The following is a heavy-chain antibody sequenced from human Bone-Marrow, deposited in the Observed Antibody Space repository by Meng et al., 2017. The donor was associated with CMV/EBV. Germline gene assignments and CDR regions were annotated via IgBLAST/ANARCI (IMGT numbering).Heavy chain of an antibody. CDR3: ARVQGQQLVTYYYYGMDV. V-gene: IGHV4-34*01. D-gene: IGHD6-13*01. Sequence: SETLSLTCAVYGGSFSGYYWSWIRQPPGKGLEWIGEINHSGSTNYNPSLKSRVTISVDTSKNQFSLKLSSVTAADTAVYYCARVQGQQLVTYYYYGMDVWGQGTTVTVSS. J-gene: IGHJ6*01. CDR1: GGSFSGYY. CDR2: INHSGST.